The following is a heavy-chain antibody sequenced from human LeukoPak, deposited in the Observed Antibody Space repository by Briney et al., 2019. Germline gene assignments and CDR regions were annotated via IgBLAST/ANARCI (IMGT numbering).Heavy chain of an antibody. D-gene: IGHD4-17*01. CDR2: IWYDGSNK. J-gene: IGHJ3*02. V-gene: IGHV3-33*01. CDR3: ARDYDYGDPPVLFDI. Sequence: GGSLRLSCAASGFTFSSYGMHWVRQAPGKGLEWVAVIWYDGSNKYYADSVKGRFTISRDNSKNTLYLQMNSLRAEDTAVYYCARDYDYGDPPVLFDIWGQGTMVTVSS. CDR1: GFTFSSYG.